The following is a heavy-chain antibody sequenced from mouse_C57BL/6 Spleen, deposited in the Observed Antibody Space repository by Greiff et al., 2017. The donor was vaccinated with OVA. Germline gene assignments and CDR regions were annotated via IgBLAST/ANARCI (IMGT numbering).Heavy chain of an antibody. CDR1: GFTFSDYG. V-gene: IGHV5-17*01. J-gene: IGHJ4*01. Sequence: EVHLVESGGGLVKPGGSLKLSCAASGFTFSDYGMHWVRQAPEKGLEWVAYISGGSSTIYYADTVKGRFTISRDNAKNTLFLQMTSLRSEDTAMYYCARRGDYSNYEAMDYWGQGTSVTVSS. D-gene: IGHD2-5*01. CDR2: ISGGSSTI. CDR3: ARRGDYSNYEAMDY.